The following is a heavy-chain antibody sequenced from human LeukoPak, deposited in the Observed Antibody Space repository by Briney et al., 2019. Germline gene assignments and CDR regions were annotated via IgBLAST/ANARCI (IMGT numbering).Heavy chain of an antibody. D-gene: IGHD3-22*01. CDR1: GFTFSNSD. CDR2: IGTVGDT. Sequence: GGSLRLSCAASGFTFSNSDMHWVRQAAGKGLEWVSAIGTVGDTYYPGSVKGRFTIPRENAKNSLYLQMNSLRAEDTAVYYCARVLRYDNSGHDSFDIWGQGTMVTVSS. CDR3: ARVLRYDNSGHDSFDI. J-gene: IGHJ3*02. V-gene: IGHV3-13*01.